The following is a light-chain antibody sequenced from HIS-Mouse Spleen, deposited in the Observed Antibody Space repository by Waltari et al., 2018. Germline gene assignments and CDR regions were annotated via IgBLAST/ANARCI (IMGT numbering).Light chain of an antibody. Sequence: QSVLTQPPSASGTPVQSVTISCVRSSSSISINYVYWYQQLPGTAPKLLIYRNNQRPSEVPDRFPGSRSGTSASLAISGLRSEDEADYYCAAWDDSLSGPWVFGGGTKLTVL. CDR3: AAWDDSLSGPWV. J-gene: IGLJ3*02. CDR1: SSSISINY. CDR2: RNN. V-gene: IGLV1-47*01.